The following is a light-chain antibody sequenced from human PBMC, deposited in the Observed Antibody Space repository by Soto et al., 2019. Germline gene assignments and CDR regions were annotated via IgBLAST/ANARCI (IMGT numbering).Light chain of an antibody. V-gene: IGLV3-21*02. CDR3: QVLYSSIDHPWV. CDR1: NIGSKS. CDR2: DNS. J-gene: IGLJ7*01. Sequence: SYELTQPPSVSVAPGQTARITCGGHNIGSKSVPWYQQKPGQAPVLVVYDNSDRPSGIPERFSGSNSGNTATLTISSVEAGDEADYYCQVLYSSIDHPWVFGGGTQLTVL.